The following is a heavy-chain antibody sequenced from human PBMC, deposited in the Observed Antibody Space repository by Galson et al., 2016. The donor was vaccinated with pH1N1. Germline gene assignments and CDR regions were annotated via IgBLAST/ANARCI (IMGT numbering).Heavy chain of an antibody. Sequence: SVKVSCKASGGTFGSYGINWVRQAPGQGLEWMGGIIPIFNTVKYAQNFQGRVTITADESTTTAYMELSSLRSEDTAMYYCAREDYCDNDLSDWYFELWGRGTLLTVSS. CDR2: IIPIFNTV. CDR1: GGTFGSYG. D-gene: IGHD4-23*01. CDR3: AREDYCDNDLSDWYFEL. V-gene: IGHV1-69*13. J-gene: IGHJ2*01.